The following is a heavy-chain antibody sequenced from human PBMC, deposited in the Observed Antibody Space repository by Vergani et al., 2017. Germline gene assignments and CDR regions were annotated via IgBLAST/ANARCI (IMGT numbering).Heavy chain of an antibody. CDR1: GFTFSSYS. CDR3: ARDLRIVATIRNWFDP. Sequence: EVQLVESGGGLVQPGGSLRLSCAASGFTFSSYSMNWVRQAPGKGLEWVSYISSSSSTIYYADSVKGRFTISRDNAKNSLYLKMNSLRAEDTAVYYCARDLRIVATIRNWFDPWGQGTLVTVSS. V-gene: IGHV3-48*01. CDR2: ISSSSSTI. D-gene: IGHD5-12*01. J-gene: IGHJ5*02.